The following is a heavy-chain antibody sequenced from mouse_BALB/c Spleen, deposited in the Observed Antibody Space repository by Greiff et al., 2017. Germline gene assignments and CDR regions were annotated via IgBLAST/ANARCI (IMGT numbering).Heavy chain of an antibody. CDR1: GYTFTDYN. CDR2: IYPYNGGT. Sequence: VQLQQSGPELVKPGASVKISCKASGYTFTDYNMHWVKQSHGKSLEWIGYIYPYNGGTGYNQKFKSKATLTVDNSSSTAYMELRSLTSEDSAVYYCAKEGNYYGSSPYAMDYWGQGTSVTVSS. CDR3: AKEGNYYGSSPYAMDY. J-gene: IGHJ4*01. D-gene: IGHD1-1*01. V-gene: IGHV1S29*02.